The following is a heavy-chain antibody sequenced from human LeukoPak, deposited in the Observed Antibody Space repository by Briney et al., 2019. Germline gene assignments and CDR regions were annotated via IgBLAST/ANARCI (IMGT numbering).Heavy chain of an antibody. CDR1: GFIVTNNY. CDR2: MYPAGST. J-gene: IGHJ6*04. D-gene: IGHD2-21*02. CDR3: AAAYCGGDCYSDNHYYFMDV. V-gene: IGHV3-53*01. Sequence: GGSLRLSCAASGFIVTNNYMSWVRQAPGKGLEWVSAMYPAGSTHYAGSVRGRFAISRDHPTNPLNLQMNSLTVEDTAVYFCAAAYCGGDCYSDNHYYFMDVWGKGTTVTVSS.